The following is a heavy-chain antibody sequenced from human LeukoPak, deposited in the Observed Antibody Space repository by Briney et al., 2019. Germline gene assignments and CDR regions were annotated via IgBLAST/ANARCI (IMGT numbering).Heavy chain of an antibody. V-gene: IGHV3-23*01. J-gene: IGHJ3*02. CDR1: GFTFNSYP. Sequence: GGSLRLSCAASGFTFNSYPMGWVRQAPGKGLEWVSAISDSGGNTYYADSVRGRFTISRDNSKNTLYLQMHSLRAEDTAIYYCIRHNNGRSPFHIWGQGTMVAASS. CDR3: IRHNNGRSPFHI. CDR2: ISDSGGNT. D-gene: IGHD1-14*01.